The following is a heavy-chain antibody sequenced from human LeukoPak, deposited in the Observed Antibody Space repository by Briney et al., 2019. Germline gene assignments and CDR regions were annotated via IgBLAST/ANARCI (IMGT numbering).Heavy chain of an antibody. Sequence: ASVKVSCKASGYTFTGYYLHWVRQAPWQGLECMGWINPNRGGTNYAQKFQGRVIVTRDTSISTGYMELTRLRSDDTAVYYCATQYGDYVYDFDYWGQGTLVSVSS. CDR2: INPNRGGT. CDR1: GYTFTGYY. CDR3: ATQYGDYVYDFDY. V-gene: IGHV1-2*02. J-gene: IGHJ4*02. D-gene: IGHD4-17*01.